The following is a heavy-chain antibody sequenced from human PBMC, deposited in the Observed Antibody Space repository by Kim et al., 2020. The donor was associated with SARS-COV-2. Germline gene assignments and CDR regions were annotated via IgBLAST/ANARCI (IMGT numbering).Heavy chain of an antibody. CDR3: AKVVILTGYYTFDY. V-gene: IGHV3-23*01. D-gene: IGHD3-9*01. J-gene: IGHJ4*02. Sequence: AAAVKGQFTNSRDKSKNTLYLQLNSLRAEDTAVYYCAKVVILTGYYTFDYWGQGTLVTVSS.